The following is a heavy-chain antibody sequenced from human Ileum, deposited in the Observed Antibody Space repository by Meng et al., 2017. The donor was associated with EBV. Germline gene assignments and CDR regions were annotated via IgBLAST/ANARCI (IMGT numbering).Heavy chain of an antibody. D-gene: IGHD1-14*01. CDR1: GDSCYSFP. J-gene: IGHJ4*02. Sequence: QRLPVQSGEAGYELEAPGKVSCKAFGDSCYSFPVYWVRQAPGQSVQGMGWVNTSNAKTGYTKNFQGRVTMTRDTTANTAYMELSSLRSEDSAVYDVASRPENDVGPFDYWGQGTLVTVSS. CDR2: VNTSNAKT. CDR3: ASRPENDVGPFDY. V-gene: IGHV1-3*04.